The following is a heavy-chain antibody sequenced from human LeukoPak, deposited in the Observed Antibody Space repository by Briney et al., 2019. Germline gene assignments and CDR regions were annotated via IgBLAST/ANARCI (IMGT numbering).Heavy chain of an antibody. CDR1: GYTFTGYY. CDR3: ARADRFWWELPLDY. J-gene: IGHJ4*02. CDR2: INPNSGGT. Sequence: ASVKVSCKASGYTFTGYYMRWVRQAPGQGLEWMGWINPNSGGTNYAQKFQGRVTMTRDTSISTAYMELSRLRSDDTAVYYCARADRFWWELPLDYWGQGTLVTVSS. V-gene: IGHV1-2*02. D-gene: IGHD1-26*01.